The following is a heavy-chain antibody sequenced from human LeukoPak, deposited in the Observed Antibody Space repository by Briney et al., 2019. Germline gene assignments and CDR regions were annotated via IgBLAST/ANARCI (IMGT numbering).Heavy chain of an antibody. Sequence: ETLSLTCTVSGGSISSYYWSWIRQPPGKGLEWIGYIYYSGSTNYNPSLKSRVTISVDTSKNQFSLKLSSVTAADTAVYYCARGYDSSGYYVDYWGQGTLVTVSS. J-gene: IGHJ4*02. D-gene: IGHD3-22*01. CDR3: ARGYDSSGYYVDY. CDR1: GGSISSYY. V-gene: IGHV4-59*08. CDR2: IYYSGST.